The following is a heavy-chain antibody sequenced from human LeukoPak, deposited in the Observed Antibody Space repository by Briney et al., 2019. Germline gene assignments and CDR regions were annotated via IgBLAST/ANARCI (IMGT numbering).Heavy chain of an antibody. V-gene: IGHV1-2*02. J-gene: IGHJ4*02. Sequence: ASVKVCCKASGYTFTGNYLHWVRQAPGQGLEWMGWMNPKSGGTNYLQKFQGRVTMTRDTSINTAYMELIRLKSDDTAVYYCARLRDSSSPGDFDFWGQGTLVTVSS. CDR1: GYTFTGNY. CDR2: MNPKSGGT. D-gene: IGHD6-6*01. CDR3: ARLRDSSSPGDFDF.